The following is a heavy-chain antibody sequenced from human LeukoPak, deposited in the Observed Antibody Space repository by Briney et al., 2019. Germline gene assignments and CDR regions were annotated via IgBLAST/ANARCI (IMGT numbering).Heavy chain of an antibody. D-gene: IGHD2-15*01. Sequence: GRSLRLSCAASGFTFSSYGMHWVRQAPGRGLEWVAFISYDGSIKKYADSVKGRFAISRDNSKNTLYLQMNSLRDEDTAVYYCATHCSGVSCSLATFDIWGQGTMVTVSS. V-gene: IGHV3-30*03. CDR1: GFTFSSYG. CDR3: ATHCSGVSCSLATFDI. J-gene: IGHJ3*02. CDR2: ISYDGSIK.